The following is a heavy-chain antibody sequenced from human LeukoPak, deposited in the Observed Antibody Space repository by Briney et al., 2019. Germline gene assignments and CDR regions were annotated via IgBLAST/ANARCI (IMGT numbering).Heavy chain of an antibody. D-gene: IGHD3-9*01. CDR2: IYYSGST. Sequence: SETLSLTCTVSGGSISSYYWSWIRQPPGKGREGIGYIYYSGSTNYNPSLKSRVTISVDTSKNQFSLKLSSVTAADTAVYYCARGSYDILTGYSYYFDYWGQGTLVTVSS. V-gene: IGHV4-59*01. CDR3: ARGSYDILTGYSYYFDY. CDR1: GGSISSYY. J-gene: IGHJ4*02.